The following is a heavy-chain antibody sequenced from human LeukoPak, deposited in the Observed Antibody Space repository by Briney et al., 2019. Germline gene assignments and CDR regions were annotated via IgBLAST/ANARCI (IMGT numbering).Heavy chain of an antibody. Sequence: GGSLRLSCAASVVSDSSSGIHWVRQAPGKGLDWLAFIQYDGRNKYYADSVKGRFTMSRYTSKNTLTMFLQMNSLRVEDSSVYYCAKAGDYAFDYWGQGTLVTVSS. V-gene: IGHV3-30*02. CDR3: AKAGDYAFDY. CDR2: IQYDGRNK. D-gene: IGHD4-17*01. CDR1: VVSDSSSG. J-gene: IGHJ4*02.